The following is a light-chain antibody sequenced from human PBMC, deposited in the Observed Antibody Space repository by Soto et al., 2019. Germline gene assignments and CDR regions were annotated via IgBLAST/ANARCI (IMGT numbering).Light chain of an antibody. Sequence: QSALTQPPSVSGSPGQSVTISCTGTSSDVGSYNRVSWYQQPPGTAPKLMICQVSNRPSGVPDRFSGSKSGNTASLTISGLQAEDEADYYCSSSTSSGTWVFGGGTKVT. CDR3: SSSTSSGTWV. J-gene: IGLJ3*02. CDR1: SSDVGSYNR. CDR2: QVS. V-gene: IGLV2-18*02.